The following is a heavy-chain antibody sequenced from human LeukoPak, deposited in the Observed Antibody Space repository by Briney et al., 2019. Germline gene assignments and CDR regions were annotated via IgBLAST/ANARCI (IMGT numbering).Heavy chain of an antibody. Sequence: ASVKVSCKASGYTFTGYYMHWVRQAPGQGLEWMGWINPNSGGTNYAQTFQGRVTMTRDTSISTAYMELSRLRSDDTAVYYCARDLSGIVVAPAAMRGFDYWGQGTLVTVSS. J-gene: IGHJ4*02. V-gene: IGHV1-2*02. CDR2: INPNSGGT. CDR1: GYTFTGYY. D-gene: IGHD2-2*01. CDR3: ARDLSGIVVAPAAMRGFDY.